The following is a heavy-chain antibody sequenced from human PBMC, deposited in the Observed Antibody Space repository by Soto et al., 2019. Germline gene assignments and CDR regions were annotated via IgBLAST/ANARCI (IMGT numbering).Heavy chain of an antibody. V-gene: IGHV1-18*01. J-gene: IGHJ5*02. CDR1: GYTFNFYG. Sequence: QVQLVQSGAEVKKPGASVKVSCKASGYTFNFYGITWVRQAPGQGLEWMGWISGFNGNTNYAADIQGRVTMTTDTSTSTAYMELRGRRSDDTAVYYCARIGVSSGHESPDCASWGQGTLVTVSS. CDR3: ARIGVSSGHESPDCAS. D-gene: IGHD2-21*01. CDR2: ISGFNGNT.